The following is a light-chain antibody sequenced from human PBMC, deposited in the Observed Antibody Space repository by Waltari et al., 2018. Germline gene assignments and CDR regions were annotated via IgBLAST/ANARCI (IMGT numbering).Light chain of an antibody. CDR3: QQYGSSPYT. V-gene: IGKV3-20*01. CDR1: QSVSSNY. J-gene: IGKJ2*01. Sequence: EIVLTQSPGTLSLSPGERATLSCRASQSVSSNYLAWYQQKPGQAPRPRIYDASSWATGIPDRFSGSGSGTDFTLTISRLEPEDFAVYYCQQYGSSPYTFGQGTKLEIK. CDR2: DAS.